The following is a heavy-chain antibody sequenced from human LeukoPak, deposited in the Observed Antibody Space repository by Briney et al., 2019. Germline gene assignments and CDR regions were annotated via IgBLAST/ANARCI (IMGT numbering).Heavy chain of an antibody. Sequence: SETLSLTCTVSGGSISSSSYYWGWVRQPPGKGLEWIGSIYYSGSTYYNPSLKSRVTISVDTSKNQFSLKLSSVTAADTAVYYCARQKQYDFWSGFDYYYMDVWGKGTTVTVSS. CDR1: GGSISSSSYY. J-gene: IGHJ6*03. CDR3: ARQKQYDFWSGFDYYYMDV. D-gene: IGHD3-3*01. CDR2: IYYSGST. V-gene: IGHV4-39*01.